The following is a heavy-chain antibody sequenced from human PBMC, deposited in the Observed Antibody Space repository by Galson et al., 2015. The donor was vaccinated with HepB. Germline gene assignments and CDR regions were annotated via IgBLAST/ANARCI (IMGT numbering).Heavy chain of an antibody. CDR3: ARLYYDILTGYSYFDY. CDR2: ISSSSSTI. V-gene: IGHV3-48*04. D-gene: IGHD3-9*01. J-gene: IGHJ4*02. Sequence: SLRLSCAASGFTFSSYSMSWVRQAPGKGLEWVSYISSSSSTIYYADSVKGRFTISRDNAKNSLYLQMNSLRAEDTAVYYCARLYYDILTGYSYFDYWGQGTLVTVSS. CDR1: GFTFSSYS.